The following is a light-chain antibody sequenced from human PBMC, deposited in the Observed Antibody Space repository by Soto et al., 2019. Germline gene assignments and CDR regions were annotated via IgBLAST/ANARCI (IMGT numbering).Light chain of an antibody. CDR2: GAS. J-gene: IGKJ1*01. Sequence: EIVMTQSPATLSVSPGEGATLSCRASESISSDIAWYQQKSGQAPRLLIYGASTRATGIPDRFTGSGAGTEFSLTIRSLGSEDLAVYYCQQHNNWPRTFGQGTKVDIK. V-gene: IGKV3-15*01. CDR3: QQHNNWPRT. CDR1: ESISSD.